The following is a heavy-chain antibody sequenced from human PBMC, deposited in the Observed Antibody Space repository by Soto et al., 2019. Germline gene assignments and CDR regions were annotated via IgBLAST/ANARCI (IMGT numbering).Heavy chain of an antibody. CDR3: AKELDIVLMVNAASDS. V-gene: IGHV3-23*01. CDR2: ISCGGSTT. J-gene: IGHJ4*02. Sequence: PGGARSLSGSGSGFNFTKYAMDWGRQAPGMGLEWVSAISCGGSTTYYAASVKGRFTISRDNSRNTVHLQIDSLRAEDTAIYYCAKELDIVLMVNAASDSWGQGIPVTVSS. CDR1: GFNFTKYA. D-gene: IGHD2-8*01.